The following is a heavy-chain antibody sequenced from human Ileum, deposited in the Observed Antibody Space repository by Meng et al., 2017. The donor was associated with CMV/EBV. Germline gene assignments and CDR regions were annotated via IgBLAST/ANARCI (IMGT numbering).Heavy chain of an antibody. CDR2: FYHSGST. J-gene: IGHJ6*02. CDR3: ARDHSLYGMDV. CDR1: GYSISSGYC. D-gene: IGHD2-15*01. V-gene: IGHV4-38-2*02. Sequence: SETLSLTCIVSGYSISSGYCWGWIRQPPGKGLEWIGSFYHSGSTYYSPSLKSRVTISVDTSKNQFSLNLSSVTAADTAVYYCARDHSLYGMDVWGQGTTVTVSS.